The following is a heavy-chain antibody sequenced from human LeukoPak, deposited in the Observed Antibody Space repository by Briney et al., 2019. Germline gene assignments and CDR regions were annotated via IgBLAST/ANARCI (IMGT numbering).Heavy chain of an antibody. CDR3: ARGSDFDWFDP. J-gene: IGHJ5*02. CDR2: IYYSGST. D-gene: IGHD5-12*01. CDR1: GGSVTSYY. V-gene: IGHV4-59*02. Sequence: SETLSLTCTVSGGSVTSYYWSWIRQPPGKGLEWIGYIYYSGSTNYNPSLKSRVTISVDTSKNQFSLKLSSVTAADTAVYYCARGSDFDWFDPWGQGTLVTVSS.